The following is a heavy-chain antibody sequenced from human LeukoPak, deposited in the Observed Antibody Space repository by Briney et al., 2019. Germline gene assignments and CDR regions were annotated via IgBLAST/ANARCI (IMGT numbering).Heavy chain of an antibody. CDR3: ARGGGAFDI. J-gene: IGHJ3*02. CDR1: GYTFTSYD. V-gene: IGHV1-8*03. Sequence: ASVKVSCKASGYTFTSYDINWVRQATGQGLEWMGWVDPNSGNTAYLQKFQGRVTITRNTSISTAYMELSSLRSEDTAVYYCARGGGAFDIWGQGTMVTVSS. CDR2: VDPNSGNT.